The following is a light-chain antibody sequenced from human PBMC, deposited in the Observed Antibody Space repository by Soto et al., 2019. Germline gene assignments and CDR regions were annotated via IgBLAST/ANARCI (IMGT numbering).Light chain of an antibody. Sequence: QSVLTQPRSVSGSPGQSVTISCTGTSSDVGGYNYVSWYQQHPGKAPKLVIYDVSKRPSGVPDRFSGSKSGNTAPLTVSGRQAEDEADYSCCSYAGTYTQWVFGGGTKLTVL. CDR2: DVS. J-gene: IGLJ3*02. V-gene: IGLV2-11*01. CDR3: CSYAGTYTQWV. CDR1: SSDVGGYNY.